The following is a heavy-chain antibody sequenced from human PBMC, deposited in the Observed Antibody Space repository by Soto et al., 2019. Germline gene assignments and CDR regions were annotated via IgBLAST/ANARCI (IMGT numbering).Heavy chain of an antibody. CDR3: VRGYDIWGEDWFDP. Sequence: QVQLVQSGTEVKKPGASVKVSCKASGYTYSNYGISWVRQAPGQGLEWMGWISDFEAGANYGQRFRGRVTLTIDTSTSTAYMELRRLTSDDTAVYYCVRGYDIWGEDWFDPWGQGTLVIVSS. V-gene: IGHV1-18*01. D-gene: IGHD3-9*01. J-gene: IGHJ5*02. CDR1: GYTYSNYG. CDR2: ISDFEAGA.